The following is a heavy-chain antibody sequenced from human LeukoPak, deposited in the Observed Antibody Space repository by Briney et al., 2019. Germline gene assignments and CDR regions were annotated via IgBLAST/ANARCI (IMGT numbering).Heavy chain of an antibody. J-gene: IGHJ4*02. Sequence: GGSLRLSCAASGFTFSSYAMHWVRQAPGKGLEWVAVISYDGSNKYYADSVKGRFTISRDNSKNTLYLQMNSLRAEDTAVYYCARDSWVRGVNYFDYWGQGTLVTVSS. CDR2: ISYDGSNK. CDR1: GFTFSSYA. CDR3: ARDSWVRGVNYFDY. D-gene: IGHD3-10*01. V-gene: IGHV3-30-3*01.